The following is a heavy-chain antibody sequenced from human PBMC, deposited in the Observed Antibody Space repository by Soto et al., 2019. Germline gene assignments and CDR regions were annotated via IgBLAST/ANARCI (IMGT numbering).Heavy chain of an antibody. D-gene: IGHD1-26*01. J-gene: IGHJ5*02. CDR2: IYYSGST. CDR1: GGSISSYY. V-gene: IGHV4-59*01. CDR3: AGRPRVGATPAVKDNWFDP. Sequence: SETLSLTCTVSGGSISSYYWIWIRQPPGKGLEWIGYIYYSGSTNYNPSLKSRVTISVDTSKNQFSLKLSSVTAADTAVYYCAGRPRVGATPAVKDNWFDPWGQGTLVTVSS.